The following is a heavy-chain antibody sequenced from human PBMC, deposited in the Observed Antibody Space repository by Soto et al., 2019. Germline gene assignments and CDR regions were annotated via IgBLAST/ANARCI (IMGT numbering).Heavy chain of an antibody. J-gene: IGHJ5*02. CDR3: ARLFLALNYYDSSGYYSWFDP. CDR1: GYSFTSYW. V-gene: IGHV5-51*01. Sequence: RESLKISCKGSGYSFTSYWIGWVRQMPGKGLEWMGIIYPGDSDTRYSPSFQGQVTISADKSISTAYLQWSSLKASDTAMYYCARLFLALNYYDSSGYYSWFDPWGQGTLVTVSS. D-gene: IGHD3-22*01. CDR2: IYPGDSDT.